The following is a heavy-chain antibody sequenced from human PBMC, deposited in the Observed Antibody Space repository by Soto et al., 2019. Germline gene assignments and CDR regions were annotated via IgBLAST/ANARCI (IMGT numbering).Heavy chain of an antibody. D-gene: IGHD3-3*01. CDR1: GFTFSGSA. V-gene: IGHV3-73*01. CDR2: IRSKANSYAT. J-gene: IGHJ5*02. Sequence: ESGGGLVQPGGSLKLSCAASGFTFSGSAMHWVRQASGKGLEWVGRIRSKANSYATAYAASVKGRFTISRDDSKNTAYLQMNSLKTEDTAVYYCTSTYYDFWSGYRAGFDPWGQGTLVTVSS. CDR3: TSTYYDFWSGYRAGFDP.